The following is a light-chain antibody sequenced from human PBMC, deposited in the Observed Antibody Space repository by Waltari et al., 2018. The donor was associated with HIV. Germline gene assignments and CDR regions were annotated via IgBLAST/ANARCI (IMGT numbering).Light chain of an antibody. J-gene: IGKJ2*01. CDR2: GAS. Sequence: EIGLTQSPGTLSLSPGERATLSCWASETVNRNYLAWYQQKPGQASRLLIYGASSRATGIPDRFSGSGSGTGFTLTISRLESEDFAVYYCQQYGSSPGTFGQGTKLEIK. V-gene: IGKV3-20*01. CDR1: ETVNRNY. CDR3: QQYGSSPGT.